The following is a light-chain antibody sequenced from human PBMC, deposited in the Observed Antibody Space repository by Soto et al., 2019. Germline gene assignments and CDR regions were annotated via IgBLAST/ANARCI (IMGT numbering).Light chain of an antibody. Sequence: EIVLTQSPGTLSLSPGDRATLSCRASQSFSSTYLAWYQQKPGQAPRLLIYGASSRATGIPDRFSGSGSGTDFTLTISRLEPEDFAVYYCQQYGSSPDTFGQGTKLEIK. J-gene: IGKJ2*01. V-gene: IGKV3-20*01. CDR1: QSFSSTY. CDR3: QQYGSSPDT. CDR2: GAS.